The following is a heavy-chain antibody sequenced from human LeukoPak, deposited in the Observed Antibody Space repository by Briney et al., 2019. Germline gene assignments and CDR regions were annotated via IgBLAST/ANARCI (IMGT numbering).Heavy chain of an antibody. V-gene: IGHV3-9*01. CDR3: AKEMGGLDV. CDR2: ISWNSGSI. D-gene: IGHD2-8*01. CDR1: GFTFDDYA. J-gene: IGHJ6*04. Sequence: PSGRSLRLSCAASGFTFDDYAMHWVRQAPGKGLEWVSGISWNSGSIGYADSVKGRFTISRDNAKNSLYLQMNSLRAEDTAVYYCAKEMGGLDVWGKGTTVTVSS.